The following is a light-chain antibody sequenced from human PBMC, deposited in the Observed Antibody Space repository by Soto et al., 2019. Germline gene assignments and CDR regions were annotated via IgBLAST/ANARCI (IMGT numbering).Light chain of an antibody. J-gene: IGKJ5*01. CDR2: AAS. V-gene: IGKV1-33*01. Sequence: DVRMTQSPSTLFESVGDRVTIPCQASRNIKDYLNWYRQKPGRAPKLLVYAASKLHTGVPSRFSGSGSEKHFTFTISSLQPEDIATSYYQQHHNLPITFGRGTRLEIK. CDR1: RNIKDY. CDR3: QQHHNLPIT.